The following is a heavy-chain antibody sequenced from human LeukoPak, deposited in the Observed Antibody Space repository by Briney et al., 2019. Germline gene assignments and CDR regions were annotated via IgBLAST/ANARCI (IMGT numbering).Heavy chain of an antibody. J-gene: IGHJ4*02. CDR1: GGSTSGYF. CDR2: INHSGST. D-gene: IGHD3-22*01. CDR3: ARPTFASYSSGYHY. Sequence: SETLSLTCDVSGGSTSGYFWSWIRQPPGKGPEWIGEINHSGSTKYIPSLKSRLTISVDTSKNQFSLKLTSVTAADTAVYYCARPTFASYSSGYHYWGQGTLVTVSS. V-gene: IGHV4-34*01.